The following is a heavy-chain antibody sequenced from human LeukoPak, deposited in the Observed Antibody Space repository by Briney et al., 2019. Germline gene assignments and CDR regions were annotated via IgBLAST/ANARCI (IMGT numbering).Heavy chain of an antibody. D-gene: IGHD3-3*01. Sequence: GGSLRLSCADSGVTFDDYVMSWVRHAPEGGGWWVSGIFWNAGITGYGDSAKGRFTIYRDNAKNSLYLQMNSLRAEDTALYYYARRYYDFWSGYFQEGAFDIWGQGTMVTVSS. CDR1: GVTFDDYV. CDR3: ARRYYDFWSGYFQEGAFDI. CDR2: IFWNAGIT. V-gene: IGHV3-20*04. J-gene: IGHJ3*02.